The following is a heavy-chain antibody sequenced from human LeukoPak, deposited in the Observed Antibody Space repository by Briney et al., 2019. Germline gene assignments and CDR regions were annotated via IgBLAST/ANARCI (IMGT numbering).Heavy chain of an antibody. CDR2: ISPSGGEI. CDR3: ATYRQVLLPFES. D-gene: IGHD2-8*02. V-gene: IGHV3-23*01. Sequence: GGSLRLSCAASGFTFSTFAMIWVRQPPGKGLEWVSSISPSGGEIHYADSVRGRFTISRDNSKSTLSLQMNSLRAEDTAIYYCATYRQVLLPFESWGQGTLVTVSS. CDR1: GFTFSTFA. J-gene: IGHJ4*02.